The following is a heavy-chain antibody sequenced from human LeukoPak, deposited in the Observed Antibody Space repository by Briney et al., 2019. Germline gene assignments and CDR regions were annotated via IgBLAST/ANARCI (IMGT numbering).Heavy chain of an antibody. J-gene: IGHJ4*02. CDR2: ISSSSSYI. V-gene: IGHV3-21*04. CDR3: ARSIPYGTTWYGRSDY. CDR1: GFTFSSYS. D-gene: IGHD6-13*01. Sequence: GGSLRLSCAASGFTFSSYSMNWVRQAPGKGLEWVSSISSSSSYIYYADSVKGRFTISRDNALNSLYLQMNSLRAEDTAIYYCARSIPYGTTWYGRSDYRGQGTLVTVSS.